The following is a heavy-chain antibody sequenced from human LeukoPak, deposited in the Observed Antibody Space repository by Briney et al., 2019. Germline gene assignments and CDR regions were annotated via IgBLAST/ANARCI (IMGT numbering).Heavy chain of an antibody. D-gene: IGHD6-19*01. CDR1: GYTFTGYY. J-gene: IGHJ4*02. CDR2: INPNSGGT. Sequence: ASVKVSCKASGYTFTGYYMHWVRQAPGQGLEWMGWINPNSGGTNYAQKFQGRVTMTRDTSISTAYMELSRLRSDDTAVYYCARVAGCSSGWPSDYWGQGTLVTVSS. CDR3: ARVAGCSSGWPSDY. V-gene: IGHV1-2*02.